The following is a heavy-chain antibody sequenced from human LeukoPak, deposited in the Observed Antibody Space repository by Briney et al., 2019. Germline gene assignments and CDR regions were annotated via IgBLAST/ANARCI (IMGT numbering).Heavy chain of an antibody. D-gene: IGHD5-12*01. CDR1: GFTFDDYA. CDR2: ISWNSGGI. CDR3: AKADIVATGPFDY. J-gene: IGHJ4*02. V-gene: IGHV3-9*01. Sequence: GGSLRLSCAASGFTFDDYAMHWVRQAPGKGLEWVSGISWNSGGIGYADSVKGRFTISRDNAKNSLYLQMNSLRAEDTALYYCAKADIVATGPFDYWGQGTLVTVSS.